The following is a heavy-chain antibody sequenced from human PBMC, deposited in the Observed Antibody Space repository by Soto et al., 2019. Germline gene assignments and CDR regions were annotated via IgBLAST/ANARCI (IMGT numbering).Heavy chain of an antibody. CDR3: ARFNWYFDL. CDR2: VSSTGST. V-gene: IGHV4-4*08. J-gene: IGHJ2*01. CDR1: GASITQYY. Sequence: SETLSLTCTVSGASITQYYWNWIRQSPGKGLEWIVSVSSTGSTVYNPSLTSRVTVSLDTSKNQFSLTLNSVTAADTAVYYCARFNWYFDLWGRGTLVTVSS.